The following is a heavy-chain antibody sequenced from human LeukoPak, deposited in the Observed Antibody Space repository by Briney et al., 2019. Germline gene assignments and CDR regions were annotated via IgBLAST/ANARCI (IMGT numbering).Heavy chain of an antibody. CDR3: AKTYYYDSSGSYYFDH. D-gene: IGHD3-22*01. Sequence: GSLRLSCAASGFTFSNYAMSWVRQAPGKGLEWVSGISGSGTSTYYADSVKGRFTISRDNSKNTLYLQMSSLRAEDTAVYYCAKTYYYDSSGSYYFDHWGQGTLVTVSS. CDR1: GFTFSNYA. J-gene: IGHJ4*02. V-gene: IGHV3-23*01. CDR2: ISGSGTST.